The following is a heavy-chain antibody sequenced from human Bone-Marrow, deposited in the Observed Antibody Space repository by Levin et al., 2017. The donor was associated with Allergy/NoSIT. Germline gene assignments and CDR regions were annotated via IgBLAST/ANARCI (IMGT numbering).Heavy chain of an antibody. CDR3: ARGRGYDFWSGYYPALLAHYYYYMDV. CDR2: INHSGST. J-gene: IGHJ6*03. D-gene: IGHD3-3*01. Sequence: SETLSLTCAVYGGSFSGYYWSWIRQPPGKGLEWIGEINHSGSTNYNPSLKSRVTISVDTSKNQFSLKLSSVTAADTAVYYCARGRGYDFWSGYYPALLAHYYYYMDVWGKGTTVTVSS. V-gene: IGHV4-34*01. CDR1: GGSFSGYY.